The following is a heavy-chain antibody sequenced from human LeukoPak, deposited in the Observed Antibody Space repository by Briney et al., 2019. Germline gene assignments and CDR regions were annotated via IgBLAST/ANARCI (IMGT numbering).Heavy chain of an antibody. Sequence: SETLSLTCTVSGDSISSSRHSWGWIRQPPGKVLEWIGSISYSGSTYYNPSLKTRVTMSVDTSENQFSLKLSSVTAADSTVYYCVRIYCTSTSCYGDSYYGMDVWGQGTTVTVSS. D-gene: IGHD2-2*01. V-gene: IGHV4-39*01. CDR2: ISYSGST. CDR1: GDSISSSRHS. CDR3: VRIYCTSTSCYGDSYYGMDV. J-gene: IGHJ6*02.